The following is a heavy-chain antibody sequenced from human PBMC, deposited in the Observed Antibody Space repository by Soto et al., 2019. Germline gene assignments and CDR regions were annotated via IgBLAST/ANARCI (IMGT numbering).Heavy chain of an antibody. D-gene: IGHD6-6*01. CDR1: GYTFISYG. J-gene: IGHJ4*02. V-gene: IGHV1-18*01. Sequence: QVPLVQSGAEVKKPGASVKVSCKASGYTFISYGISWVRQAPGQGLEWMGWIIGYNGDTNFAQKFQDRVTMTTDTSTNTAYMELKSLTSDDTAVYYCARGRISSSSIFDYWGQGTLVTVSS. CDR2: IIGYNGDT. CDR3: ARGRISSSSIFDY.